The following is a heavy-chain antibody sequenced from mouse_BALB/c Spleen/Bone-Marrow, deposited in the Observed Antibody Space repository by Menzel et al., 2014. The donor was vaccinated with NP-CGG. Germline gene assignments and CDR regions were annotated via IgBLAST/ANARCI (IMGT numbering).Heavy chain of an antibody. CDR2: IDPENGDT. D-gene: IGHD2-14*01. Sequence: DVQLQESGAELVRSGASVKLSCTASGFNIKDYYMHWVKQRPEQGLEWIGWIDPENGDTEYAPKFQGKATMTADTSSNTAYLQLSSLTSEDTAVYYCTLYRFPPSLFGHRPQSTLFPVSA. J-gene: IGHJ3*02. V-gene: IGHV14-4*02. CDR1: GFNIKDYY. CDR3: TLYRFPPSLFGH.